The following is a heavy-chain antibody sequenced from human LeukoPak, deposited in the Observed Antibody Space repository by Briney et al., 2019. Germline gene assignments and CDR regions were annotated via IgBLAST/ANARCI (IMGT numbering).Heavy chain of an antibody. CDR1: GYTFTSYD. V-gene: IGHV1-8*01. J-gene: IGHJ5*02. CDR2: MNPNSGNT. CDR3: ARAPSMVRGETRKNWFDP. D-gene: IGHD3-10*01. Sequence: ASVKVSCKASGYTFTSYDINWVRQATGLGLEWMGWMNPNSGNTGYAQKFQGRVTMTRNTSISTAYMELSSLRSEDTAVYYCARAPSMVRGETRKNWFDPWGQGTLVTVSS.